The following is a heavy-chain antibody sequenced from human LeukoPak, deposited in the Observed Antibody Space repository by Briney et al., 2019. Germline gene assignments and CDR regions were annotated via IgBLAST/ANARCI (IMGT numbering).Heavy chain of an antibody. D-gene: IGHD2-15*01. Sequence: GASVKVSCTASGYPFTGYFMHWVRQAPGQGLEWMGIINPSDRSTSYAQRFQGRVTMTRDTSTSTVYMELSSLRSEDTAVYCCTRAIYCSGGSCHWEFDYWGQGTLVTVSS. CDR1: GYPFTGYF. V-gene: IGHV1-46*01. CDR2: INPSDRST. J-gene: IGHJ4*02. CDR3: TRAIYCSGGSCHWEFDY.